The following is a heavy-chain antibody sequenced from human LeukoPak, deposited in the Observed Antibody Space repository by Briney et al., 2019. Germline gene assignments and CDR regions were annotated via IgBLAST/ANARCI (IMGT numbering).Heavy chain of an antibody. CDR3: ARGRVSSSTWYSTYYYFFYMDF. CDR2: IYYSGST. D-gene: IGHD4-11*01. CDR1: GGSISGYY. V-gene: IGHV4-59*01. J-gene: IGHJ6*03. Sequence: SETLSLTCTVSGGSISGYYWSWVRQPPGKGVEWIGYIYYSGSTNYNPSLKSRVTVSVDTSKNQFSLKLSSVTAADTAVYFCARGRVSSSTWYSTYYYFFYMDFWGKGTTVTVSS.